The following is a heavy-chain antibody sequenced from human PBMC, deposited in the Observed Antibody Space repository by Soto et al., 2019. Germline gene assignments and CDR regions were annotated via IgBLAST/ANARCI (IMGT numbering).Heavy chain of an antibody. V-gene: IGHV5-10-1*01. D-gene: IGHD5-18*01. CDR3: ASLLDTAMVPYYYYYYGMDV. J-gene: IGHJ6*02. CDR2: IDPRDSYT. CDR1: GYSFNTNW. Sequence: PGASLKISCKGSGYSFNTNWISWVRQMPGKGLEWMGRIDPRDSYTNYSPSFQGHVTISADKSISTAYLQWSSLKASDTAMYYCASLLDTAMVPYYYYYYGMDVWGQGTTVTDSS.